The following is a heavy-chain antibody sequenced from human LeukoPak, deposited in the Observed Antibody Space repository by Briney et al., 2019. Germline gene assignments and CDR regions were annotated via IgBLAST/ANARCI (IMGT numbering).Heavy chain of an antibody. V-gene: IGHV3-74*01. Sequence: GGSLRLSCAASGFTFSNYWMHWVRQTPGKGLVWVSRINSDASVTTYADSVKGRFTISRDNSKNTLYLQMNSLRAEDTAVYYCARVVGADNWFDPWGQGTLVTVSS. D-gene: IGHD1-26*01. J-gene: IGHJ5*02. CDR1: GFTFSNYW. CDR2: INSDASVT. CDR3: ARVVGADNWFDP.